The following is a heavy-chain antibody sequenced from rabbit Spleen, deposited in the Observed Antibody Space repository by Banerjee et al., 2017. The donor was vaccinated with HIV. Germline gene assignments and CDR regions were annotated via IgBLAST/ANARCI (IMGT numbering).Heavy chain of an antibody. D-gene: IGHD4-1*01. CDR2: IWTGSSVKT. J-gene: IGHJ4*01. V-gene: IGHV1S45*01. CDR3: ARDYNSGWDL. CDR1: GFSFSSGYD. Sequence: QEQLEESGGGLVKPEGSLTLTCTVSGFSFSSGYDMCWVRQAPGKGLEWIACIWTGSSVKTYYANWAKGRFTISRDNAQNTVDLQINSLTAADTATYFCARDYNSGWDLWGPGTLVTVS.